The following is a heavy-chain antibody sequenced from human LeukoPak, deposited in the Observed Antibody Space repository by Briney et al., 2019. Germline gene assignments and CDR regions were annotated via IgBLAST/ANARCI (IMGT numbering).Heavy chain of an antibody. D-gene: IGHD6-13*01. CDR1: GFTFSDYY. Sequence: GGSLRLSCAASGFTFSDYYMSWIRQAPGKGLEWVSYISSSSYTNYADSVKGRFTISRDNAKNSLYLQMNSLRAEDTAVYYCARASLEQQLVPAVMPAYGMDVWGQGTTVTVSS. V-gene: IGHV3-11*06. J-gene: IGHJ6*02. CDR3: ARASLEQQLVPAVMPAYGMDV. CDR2: ISSSSYT.